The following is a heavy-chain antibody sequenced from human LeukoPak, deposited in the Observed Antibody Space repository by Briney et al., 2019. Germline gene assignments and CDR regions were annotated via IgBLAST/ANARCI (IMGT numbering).Heavy chain of an antibody. CDR1: GAPIPSSYY. CDR2: ISASGNT. V-gene: IGHV4-4*09. J-gene: IGHJ4*02. D-gene: IGHD1-26*01. CDR3: ARLTGGGSYWGYFDY. Sequence: AETLSLTCTVFGAPIPSSYYWSWIRQPPGKGLECIGYISASGNTNYNPSLKSRVTISVDTSKSQFSLNLSSVTAADTAIYYCARLTGGGSYWGYFDYWGQGNLVTVSS.